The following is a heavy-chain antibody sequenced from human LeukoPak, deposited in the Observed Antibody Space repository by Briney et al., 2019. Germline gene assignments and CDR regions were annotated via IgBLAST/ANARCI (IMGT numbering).Heavy chain of an antibody. V-gene: IGHV3-30-3*02. Sequence: GGSLRLSCAASGFTFSSYAMHWVRQAPGKGLEWVAVISYDGSNKYYADSVKGRFTISRDNSKNTLYLQMNSLRAEDTAVYYCAKSNTEGYSYGNWFDPWGQGTLVTVSS. D-gene: IGHD5-18*01. J-gene: IGHJ5*02. CDR2: ISYDGSNK. CDR1: GFTFSSYA. CDR3: AKSNTEGYSYGNWFDP.